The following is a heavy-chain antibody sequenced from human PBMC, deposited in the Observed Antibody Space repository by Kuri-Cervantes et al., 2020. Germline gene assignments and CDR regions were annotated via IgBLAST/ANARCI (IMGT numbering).Heavy chain of an antibody. CDR3: ARFGHTFGGVIVMAFDY. J-gene: IGHJ4*02. V-gene: IGHV1-18*01. CDR1: GYTFTSYG. Sequence: ASVKVSCKASGYTFTSYGISWVRQAPGQGLEWMGWISAYNGNTNYAQKLQGRVTMTTDTSTSTAYMELRSLRSDDTAVYYCARFGHTFGGVIVMAFDYWGQGTLVTVS. D-gene: IGHD3-16*02. CDR2: ISAYNGNT.